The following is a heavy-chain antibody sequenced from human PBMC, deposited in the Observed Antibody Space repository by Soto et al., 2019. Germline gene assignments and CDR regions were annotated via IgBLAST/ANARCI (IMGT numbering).Heavy chain of an antibody. CDR1: GFPFTSSA. CDR3: AACMNYYDSSGYYYYYYGMDV. V-gene: IGHV1-58*01. Sequence: SVKVSCKASGFPFTSSAVQWVRQARGQRLEWIGWIVVGSGNTNYAQKFQERVTITRDMSTSTAYMELSSLRSEDTAVYYCAACMNYYDSSGYYYYYYGMDVWGQGTTVTVSS. CDR2: IVVGSGNT. D-gene: IGHD3-22*01. J-gene: IGHJ6*02.